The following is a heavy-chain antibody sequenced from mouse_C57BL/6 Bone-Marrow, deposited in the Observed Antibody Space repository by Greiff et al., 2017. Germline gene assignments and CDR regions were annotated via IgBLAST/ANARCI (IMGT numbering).Heavy chain of an antibody. CDR3: ARNGYDYAFAY. V-gene: IGHV1-81*01. CDR2: IYPRSGNT. Sequence: QVQLQQSGAVLARPGASVKLSCKASGYTFTSYGISWVKQRTGQGLEWIGEIYPRSGNTYYNEKFKGKATLTADKSSSTAYMELRSLTSEDSAVYFCARNGYDYAFAYWGQGTLVTVSA. D-gene: IGHD2-4*01. CDR1: GYTFTSYG. J-gene: IGHJ3*01.